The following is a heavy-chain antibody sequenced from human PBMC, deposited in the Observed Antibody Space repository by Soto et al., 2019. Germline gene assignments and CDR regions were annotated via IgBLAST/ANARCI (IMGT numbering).Heavy chain of an antibody. V-gene: IGHV3-30-3*01. CDR3: AREGSLSVAAPGY. Sequence: HPGGSLRLSCAASGFTFSTYSMYWVRQAPGKGPEWVAALSNNGINTDYADSVKGRFTISRDNSKNTLYLQMSSLRVEDTAVYYCAREGSLSVAAPGYWGQGTLVTVSS. CDR2: LSNNGINT. D-gene: IGHD6-19*01. J-gene: IGHJ4*02. CDR1: GFTFSTYS.